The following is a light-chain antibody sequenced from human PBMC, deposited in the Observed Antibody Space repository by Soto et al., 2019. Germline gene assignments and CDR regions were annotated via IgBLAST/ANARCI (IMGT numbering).Light chain of an antibody. CDR3: QKYNSALRIT. CDR2: AAS. Sequence: DIQMTQSPSTLSGSVGDRVTITCRASQGISSYLAWYQQKPGKAPKLLIYAASTLQSGVPSRFSGSGSGTEFTLTISSLQPDDVATYYCQKYNSALRITFGQGTRLEIK. J-gene: IGKJ5*01. CDR1: QGISSY. V-gene: IGKV1-27*01.